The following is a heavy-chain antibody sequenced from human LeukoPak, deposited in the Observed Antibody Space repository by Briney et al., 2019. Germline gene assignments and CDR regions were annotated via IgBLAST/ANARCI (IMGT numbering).Heavy chain of an antibody. D-gene: IGHD1-26*01. CDR1: GFTFSSYG. J-gene: IGHJ4*02. Sequence: GGSLRLSCAASGFTFSSYGMHWVRQAPGKGLEWVAVIWYKGSNKYYADSVKGRVTISRDNSKNTLYLQMNSLRAEDTAVYYCARVDDVGATLRSFDYWGQGTLVSVST. CDR3: ARVDDVGATLRSFDY. CDR2: IWYKGSNK. V-gene: IGHV3-33*01.